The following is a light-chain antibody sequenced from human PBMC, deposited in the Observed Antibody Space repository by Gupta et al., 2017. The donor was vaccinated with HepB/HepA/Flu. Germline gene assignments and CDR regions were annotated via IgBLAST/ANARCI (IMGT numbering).Light chain of an antibody. CDR1: QGITNC. Sequence: IQMIQSQSPSSASVGDRVTITCRASQGITNCLAWYQHKPGNVPKLLIYTASPLQTGVPARFSGCGSGTDFTIPISTLQHEVVASYYCQKYNSAPWTFGQGTKVEIK. CDR3: QKYNSAPWT. V-gene: IGKV1-27*01. J-gene: IGKJ1*01. CDR2: TAS.